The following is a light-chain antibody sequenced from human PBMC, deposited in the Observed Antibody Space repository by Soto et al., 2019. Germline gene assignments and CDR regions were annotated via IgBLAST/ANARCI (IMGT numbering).Light chain of an antibody. J-gene: IGKJ1*01. CDR2: GAS. CDR1: QTINNN. V-gene: IGKV3-15*01. CDR3: QQYNNWPQT. Sequence: VITQAAATQSVYPGERAALSCMASQTINNNVAWYQLKDGQVPRLVIYGASTRATDIPARFSGSGSGTEFTLTISSLQSEDFAEYHCQQYNNWPQTFGQGTKVDI.